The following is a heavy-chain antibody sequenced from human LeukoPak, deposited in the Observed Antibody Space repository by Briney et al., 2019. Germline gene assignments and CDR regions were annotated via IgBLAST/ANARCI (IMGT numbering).Heavy chain of an antibody. Sequence: GGSLRLSCTASGFTFSSYWMSWVRQTPEQGLEWVANIKQDGSEKVYVDSVKGRFTISRDNAKSSLYLQMNSLRAEDTAVYYCARDPYSSSWSYGMDVWGQGTTVTVSS. D-gene: IGHD6-13*01. CDR1: GFTFSSYW. V-gene: IGHV3-7*05. CDR2: IKQDGSEK. J-gene: IGHJ6*02. CDR3: ARDPYSSSWSYGMDV.